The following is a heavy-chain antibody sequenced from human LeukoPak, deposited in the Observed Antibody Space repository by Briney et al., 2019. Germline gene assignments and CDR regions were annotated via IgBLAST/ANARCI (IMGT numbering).Heavy chain of an antibody. CDR2: IWYHGSNI. D-gene: IGHD3-16*01. V-gene: IGHV3-33*03. J-gene: IGHJ6*02. CDR3: ARGGGLDV. Sequence: GGSLRLSCTASGFTFSSHGFHWVRQAPGKGLEWVAIIWYHGSNINYADSVKGRFTISRDNSKNTLYLQMNSLRAEDTAVYFCARGGGLDVWGQGATVTVSS. CDR1: GFTFSSHG.